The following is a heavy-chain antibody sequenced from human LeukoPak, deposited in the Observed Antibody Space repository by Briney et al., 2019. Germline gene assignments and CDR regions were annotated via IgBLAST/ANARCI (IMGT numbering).Heavy chain of an antibody. Sequence: GASVKVSCKASGYTFTSYDINWVRQATGQGLEWMGWMNPNSGNTGYAQKFQGRVTMTKNTSISTAYMELSSLRSDDTAVYYCARDEEYQLLSPYYYMDVWGKGTTVTVSS. CDR3: ARDEEYQLLSPYYYMDV. J-gene: IGHJ6*03. CDR2: MNPNSGNT. V-gene: IGHV1-8*01. D-gene: IGHD2-2*01. CDR1: GYTFTSYD.